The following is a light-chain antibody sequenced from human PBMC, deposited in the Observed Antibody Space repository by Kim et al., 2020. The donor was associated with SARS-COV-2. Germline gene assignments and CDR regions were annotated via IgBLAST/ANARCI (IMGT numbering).Light chain of an antibody. J-gene: IGKJ4*01. CDR3: QQRSNWPLT. CDR1: QSVSSY. CDR2: DAS. Sequence: SLYPGESSTLAFRASQSVSSYLAWYQQKPGQAPRLLIYDASNRATGIPARFSGSGSGTDFTLTISSLEPEDFAVYYCQQRSNWPLTFGGGTKLE. V-gene: IGKV3-11*01.